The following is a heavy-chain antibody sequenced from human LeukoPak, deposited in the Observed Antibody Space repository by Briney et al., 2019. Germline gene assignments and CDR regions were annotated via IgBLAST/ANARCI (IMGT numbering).Heavy chain of an antibody. Sequence: PSETLSLTCTVSGGSISSGSYYWSWIRQPAGKGLEWIGRIYTSGSTNYNPSLKSRVTISVDTSKNQFSLKLSSVTAADTAVYYCARGSYYYYYMDVWGKGTTVTISS. J-gene: IGHJ6*03. V-gene: IGHV4-61*02. CDR3: ARGSYYYYYMDV. CDR1: GGSISSGSYY. CDR2: IYTSGST.